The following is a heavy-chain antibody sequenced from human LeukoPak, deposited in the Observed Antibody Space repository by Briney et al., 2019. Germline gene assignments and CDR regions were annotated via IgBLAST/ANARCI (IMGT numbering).Heavy chain of an antibody. J-gene: IGHJ3*02. CDR1: GFTFSSYS. V-gene: IGHV3-30*02. CDR3: ARGSGSGYYFNAFDI. D-gene: IGHD3-22*01. Sequence: PGGSLRLSCAASGFTFSSYSMNWVRQAPGKGLEWVAFTRYDGSNKYYADSVKGRFTISRDSSKNTLYLQMNSLRAEDTALYHCARGSGSGYYFNAFDIWGQGTMVTVSS. CDR2: TRYDGSNK.